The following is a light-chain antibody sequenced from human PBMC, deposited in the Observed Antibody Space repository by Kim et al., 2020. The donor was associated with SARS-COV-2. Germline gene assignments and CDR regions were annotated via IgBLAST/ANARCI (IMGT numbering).Light chain of an antibody. J-gene: IGLJ2*01. CDR3: SSYISSSTSVV. CDR2: EVS. Sequence: QSALTQPPSVSGSPGQSVTISCTGTSSDIGYYNGVSWYQQPPGTAPKLMIYEVSNRPSGVPDRFSGSKSGNTASLTISGLQTEDEADYYCSSYISSSTSVVFGGGTQLTAL. V-gene: IGLV2-18*02. CDR1: SSDIGYYNG.